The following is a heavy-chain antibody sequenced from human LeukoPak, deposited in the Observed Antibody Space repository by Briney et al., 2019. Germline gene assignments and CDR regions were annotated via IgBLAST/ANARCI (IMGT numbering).Heavy chain of an antibody. CDR3: ARDAAYSSSWYRYYYYYYYMDV. D-gene: IGHD6-13*01. CDR1: GFTFSSYA. Sequence: GESLRLSCAASGFTFSSYAMHWVRQAPGKGLEWVALISYDGSNKYYADSVKARFTISRDNAKNSLYLQMNSLRAEDTAVYYCARDAAYSSSWYRYYYYYYYMDVWGKGTTVTVSS. CDR2: ISYDGSNK. J-gene: IGHJ6*03. V-gene: IGHV3-30*04.